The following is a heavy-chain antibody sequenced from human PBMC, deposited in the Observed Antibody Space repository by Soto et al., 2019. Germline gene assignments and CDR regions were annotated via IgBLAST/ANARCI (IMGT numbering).Heavy chain of an antibody. CDR2: ISSSSSYI. J-gene: IGHJ4*02. V-gene: IGHV3-21*01. Sequence: GGSLRLSCAASGFPFSIYSMNLVRQSPGKGLEWVSSISSSSSYIYYADSVKGRFTISRDNAKNSLYLQMNSLRAEDTAVYYCARETTKHQRYFDYWGQGTLVTVSS. CDR1: GFPFSIYS. CDR3: ARETTKHQRYFDY. D-gene: IGHD2-2*01.